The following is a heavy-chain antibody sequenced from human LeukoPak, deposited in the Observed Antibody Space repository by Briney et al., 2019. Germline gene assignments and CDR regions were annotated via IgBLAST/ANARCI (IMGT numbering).Heavy chain of an antibody. D-gene: IGHD3-22*01. CDR3: ANLPLYDSSGPEDY. J-gene: IGHJ4*02. CDR1: GFTLSSYA. CDR2: IRYDGSLK. V-gene: IGHV3-30*02. Sequence: GGSLRLSCVASGFTLSSYAMHWVRQAPGKGLEWVAFIRYDGSLKNYADSVKGRFTISRDNSKNTLYLQMNSLRGDDTAVYYCANLPLYDSSGPEDYWGQRTLVTVSS.